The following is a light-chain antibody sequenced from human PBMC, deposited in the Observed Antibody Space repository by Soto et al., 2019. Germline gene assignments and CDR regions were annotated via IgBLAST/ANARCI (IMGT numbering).Light chain of an antibody. V-gene: IGKV3-11*01. Sequence: EIVLTHSPATLSLSPGERATLSCRASQSVKTFLVWYQQRPGQAPRLLIYDASHRAAGIPARFSGSGFGTDFTLTISILETEDAAVYYCQQRSNWPPITFGQGTRLENK. CDR1: QSVKTF. CDR2: DAS. CDR3: QQRSNWPPIT. J-gene: IGKJ5*01.